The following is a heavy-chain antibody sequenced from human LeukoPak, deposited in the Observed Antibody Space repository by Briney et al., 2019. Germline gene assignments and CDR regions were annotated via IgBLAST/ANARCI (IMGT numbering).Heavy chain of an antibody. CDR2: INPNSGGT. CDR3: ATDHTGGKSSSLFDY. CDR1: GYTFTGYY. V-gene: IGHV1-2*06. D-gene: IGHD3-10*01. J-gene: IGHJ4*02. Sequence: ASVKVSCKASGYTFTGYYMHWVRQAPGQGLEWMGRINPNSGGTNYAQKFQGRVTMTRDRSISTAYMELSSLRSDDTAVYYCATDHTGGKSSSLFDYWGQGTLVTVSS.